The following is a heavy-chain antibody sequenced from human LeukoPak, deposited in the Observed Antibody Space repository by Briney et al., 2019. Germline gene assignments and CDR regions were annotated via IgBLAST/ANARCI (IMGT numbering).Heavy chain of an antibody. V-gene: IGHV4-59*01. CDR2: IYYSGST. D-gene: IGHD3-22*01. CDR3: ARKRYDSTGYYSG. CDR1: GGSISSYY. J-gene: IGHJ4*02. Sequence: PSETLSLTCTVSGGSISSYYWSWIRQPPGKGLEWIGYIYYSGSTNYNPSLKSRVTISIDTSKNQFSLKLSSVTAADTAVYYCARKRYDSTGYYSGWGQGTLVTVSS.